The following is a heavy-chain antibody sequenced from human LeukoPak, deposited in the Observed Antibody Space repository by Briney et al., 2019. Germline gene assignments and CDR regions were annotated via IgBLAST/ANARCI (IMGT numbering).Heavy chain of an antibody. Sequence: GASLQISCKGSGYRFTSYWIGWVRQLPGKGLEWMGIIYPGDSDTRYSPSFQGQVTISADKSISTAYLQWSSLKASDTAMYYCARRQEQHAFYAFDIWGQGTMVTVSS. CDR2: IYPGDSDT. J-gene: IGHJ3*02. V-gene: IGHV5-51*01. CDR3: ARRQEQHAFYAFDI. CDR1: GYRFTSYW.